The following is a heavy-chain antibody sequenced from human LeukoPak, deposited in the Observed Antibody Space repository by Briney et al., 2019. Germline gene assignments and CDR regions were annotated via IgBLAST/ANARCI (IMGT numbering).Heavy chain of an antibody. D-gene: IGHD1-26*01. CDR3: AKDTTSGSYLYFDY. CDR2: ISWNSGII. Sequence: ESGRSLRLSCAASGFTFDDYAMHWVRQAPGKGLEWVSGISWNSGIIGYGDSVKGRFTISRGNAKNSLYLQMNSLRAEDTALYFCAKDTTSGSYLYFDYWGQGALDTVSS. J-gene: IGHJ4*02. CDR1: GFTFDDYA. V-gene: IGHV3-9*01.